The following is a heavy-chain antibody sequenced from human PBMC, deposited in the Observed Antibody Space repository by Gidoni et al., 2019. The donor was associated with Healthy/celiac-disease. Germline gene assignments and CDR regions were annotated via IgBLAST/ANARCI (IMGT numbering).Heavy chain of an antibody. V-gene: IGHV1-3*01. CDR2: INAGNGNT. CDR1: GYTYTSYA. D-gene: IGHD3-10*01. Sequence: QVQLVQSGAGVKKPGASVKVSCKASGYTYTSYAMHWVRQAPGQRLEWMGWINAGNGNTKYSQKFQGRVTITRDTSASTAYMELSSLRSEDTAVYYCARVRITMVRGVTNFDYWGQGTLVTVSS. CDR3: ARVRITMVRGVTNFDY. J-gene: IGHJ4*02.